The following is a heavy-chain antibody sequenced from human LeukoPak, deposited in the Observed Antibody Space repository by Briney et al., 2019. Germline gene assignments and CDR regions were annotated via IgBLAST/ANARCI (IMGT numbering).Heavy chain of an antibody. J-gene: IGHJ4*02. Sequence: PGGSLRLSCAASGFTFSSFWMTWVRQIPGKGLVWVSRINADGGSTNYADSVKGRFTISRDNAKNTLYLQMDSLRAEDTAVYYCARLSDASRERTGNYWGQGTLVTVSS. V-gene: IGHV3-74*01. CDR2: INADGGST. CDR1: GFTFSSFW. D-gene: IGHD3/OR15-3a*01. CDR3: ARLSDASRERTGNY.